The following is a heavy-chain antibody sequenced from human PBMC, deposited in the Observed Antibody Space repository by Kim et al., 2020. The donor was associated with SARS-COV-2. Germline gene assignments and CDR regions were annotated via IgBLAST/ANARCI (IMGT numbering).Heavy chain of an antibody. Sequence: SETLFLTCTVSGGSISSSSYYWGWIRQPPGKGLEWIGRIYYSGSTYYNPSLKSRVTISVDTSKNQFSLKLSSVTAADTAVYYCARHWATYYYDSSGYYIDYWGQGTLVTVSS. V-gene: IGHV4-39*01. J-gene: IGHJ4*02. CDR1: GGSISSSSYY. CDR3: ARHWATYYYDSSGYYIDY. D-gene: IGHD3-22*01. CDR2: IYYSGST.